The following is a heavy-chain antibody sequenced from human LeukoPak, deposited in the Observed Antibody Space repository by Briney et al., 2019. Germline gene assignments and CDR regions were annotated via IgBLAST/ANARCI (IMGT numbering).Heavy chain of an antibody. CDR2: IYRFGNT. V-gene: IGHV4-4*08. J-gene: IGHJ1*01. CDR3: AGRGQRYFRD. Sequence: SEALSLTCTVSGDSISSDYWSWIRQPPGKGLEWIGYIYRFGNTDYNPSLMRRVTISLDTSKKQLSLNLTSVAAADTAVYYCAGRGQRYFRDWGQGTLVTVSS. CDR1: GDSISSDY.